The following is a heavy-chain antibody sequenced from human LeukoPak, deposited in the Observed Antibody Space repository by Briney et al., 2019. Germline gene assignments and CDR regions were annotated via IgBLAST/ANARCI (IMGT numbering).Heavy chain of an antibody. CDR3: ARDGTYTDYDPDFDI. Sequence: GGSLRLSCAASGFTFSRFWMSWVRQAPGKGLEWMANIKQDGSEKYYVDSVKGRFTISRDNAKNSLYLQMNSLRAEDTAVFYCARDGTYTDYDPDFDIWGQGTLVTVSS. V-gene: IGHV3-7*04. CDR1: GFTFSRFW. J-gene: IGHJ4*02. CDR2: IKQDGSEK. D-gene: IGHD5-12*01.